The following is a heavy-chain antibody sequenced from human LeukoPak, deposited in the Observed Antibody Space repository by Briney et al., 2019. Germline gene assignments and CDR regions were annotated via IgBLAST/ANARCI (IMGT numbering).Heavy chain of an antibody. J-gene: IGHJ5*02. CDR2: IYYSGST. Sequence: SETLSLTCTVSGGSISSSSYYWGWIRQPPGKGLEWIGSIYYSGSTYYNPSLKSRVTISVDTSKNQFSLKLSSVTAADTAVYYCARHYYGSGSYYKPWGQGTLVTVSS. CDR1: GGSISSSSYY. CDR3: ARHYYGSGSYYKP. V-gene: IGHV4-39*01. D-gene: IGHD3-10*01.